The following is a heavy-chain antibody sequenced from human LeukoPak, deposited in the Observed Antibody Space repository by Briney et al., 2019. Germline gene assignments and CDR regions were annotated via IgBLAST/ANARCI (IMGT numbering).Heavy chain of an antibody. D-gene: IGHD3-22*01. CDR3: AKALYDSSGYYGNFCDY. CDR2: ISYDGGRH. Sequence: GGSLRLSCSASGFPFSDHAMHWVRQAPGKGLEWVALISYDGGRHQYSNSAKGRFTVSRDNSKNTLYLQMNSLRAEDTAVYYCAKALYDSSGYYGNFCDYWGQGTLVTVSS. V-gene: IGHV3-30-3*01. J-gene: IGHJ4*02. CDR1: GFPFSDHA.